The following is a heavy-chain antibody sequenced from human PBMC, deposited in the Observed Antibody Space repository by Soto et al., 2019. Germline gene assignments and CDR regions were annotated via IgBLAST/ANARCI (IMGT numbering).Heavy chain of an antibody. J-gene: IGHJ5*02. CDR2: ISLYSDGT. D-gene: IGHD2-2*01. CDR3: ARVVPGAEAWFGP. CDR1: GYTFSNYG. Sequence: GSVKVSCKTSGYTFSNYGITWVRQAPGQPLEWLGWISLYSDGTNYAQKFQGRVSMTTDTSTITAYMELRSLRSDDTAVYYCARVVPGAEAWFGPWGQGTLVTVSS. V-gene: IGHV1-18*01.